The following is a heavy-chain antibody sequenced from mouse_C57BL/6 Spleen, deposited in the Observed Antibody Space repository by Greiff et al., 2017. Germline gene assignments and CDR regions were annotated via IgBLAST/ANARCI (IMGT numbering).Heavy chain of an antibody. V-gene: IGHV1-82*01. D-gene: IGHD1-1*01. CDR2: IYPGDGDT. CDR3: ARSLDYYGSSYGAMDY. CDR1: GYAFSSSW. J-gene: IGHJ4*01. Sequence: VQLVESGPELVKPGASVKISCKASGYAFSSSWMNWVKQRPGKGLEWIGRIYPGDGDTNYNGKFKGKATLTADKSSSTAYMQLSSLTSEDSAVYFCARSLDYYGSSYGAMDYWGQGTSVTVSS.